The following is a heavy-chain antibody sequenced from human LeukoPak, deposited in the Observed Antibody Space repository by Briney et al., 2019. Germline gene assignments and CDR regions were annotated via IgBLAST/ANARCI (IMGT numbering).Heavy chain of an antibody. CDR1: GFTFNNYA. CDR3: AKLPIITGFDY. J-gene: IGHJ4*02. D-gene: IGHD3-10*01. Sequence: PGGSLRLSCAASGFTFNNYAMSWVCQAPGKGLEWVSTVSGSGAIAYYTDSDKGRFTISRDNSKNTLYLQMNSLRAEDTAVYYCAKLPIITGFDYWGQGTLVTVSS. CDR2: VSGSGAIA. V-gene: IGHV3-23*01.